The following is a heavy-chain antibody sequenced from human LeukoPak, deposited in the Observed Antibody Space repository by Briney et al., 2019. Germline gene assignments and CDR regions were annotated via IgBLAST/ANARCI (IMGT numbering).Heavy chain of an antibody. V-gene: IGHV3-15*01. J-gene: IGHJ4*02. D-gene: IGHD2-15*01. CDR1: GFTFSSYA. Sequence: PGGSLRLSCAASGFTFSSYAMSWVRQAPGKGLEWVGRIKSKTDGGTTDYAAPVKGRFTIPRDDSKNTLYLQMNSLKTEDTAVYYCTTLYPIGYCSGGSCVDYWGQGTLVTVSS. CDR2: IKSKTDGGTT. CDR3: TTLYPIGYCSGGSCVDY.